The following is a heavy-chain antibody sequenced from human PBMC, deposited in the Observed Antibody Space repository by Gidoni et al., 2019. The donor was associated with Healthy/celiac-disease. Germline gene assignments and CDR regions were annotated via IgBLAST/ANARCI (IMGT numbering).Heavy chain of an antibody. J-gene: IGHJ6*02. V-gene: IGHV4-59*01. D-gene: IGHD2-21*01. CDR3: ARDREHHQPYGMDV. Sequence: QVQLQESGPGLVKPSETLSLTCTVSGGSISSCYWSWIRQPPGKGLEWIGYIYYSGSTNYNPSLKSRVTISVDTSKNQFSLKLSSVTAADTAVYYCARDREHHQPYGMDVWGQGTTVTVSS. CDR1: GGSISSCY. CDR2: IYYSGST.